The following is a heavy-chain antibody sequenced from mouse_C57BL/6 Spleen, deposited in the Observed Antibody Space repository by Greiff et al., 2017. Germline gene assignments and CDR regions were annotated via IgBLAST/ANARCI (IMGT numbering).Heavy chain of an antibody. CDR1: GYTFTSYT. Sequence: QVQLQQSGAELARPGASVKMSCKASGYTFTSYTMHWVKQRPGQGLEWIGYINPSSGYTKYNQKFKDKATLTADKSSSTAYMQLSSLTSDDSAVYYCARETNRYYFDYWGQGTTLTVSS. D-gene: IGHD1-3*01. J-gene: IGHJ2*01. CDR2: INPSSGYT. CDR3: ARETNRYYFDY. V-gene: IGHV1-4*01.